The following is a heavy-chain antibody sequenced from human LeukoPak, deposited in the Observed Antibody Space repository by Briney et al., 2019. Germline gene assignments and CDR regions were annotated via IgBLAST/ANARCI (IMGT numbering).Heavy chain of an antibody. V-gene: IGHV3-23*01. Sequence: GGSLRVSCAASGFTFRNYALSWVRQAPGKGLEWVSGFKESGGSTSYAESVKGRFTISRDISKITMYLQMDSLRAEDTAVYYCAKVYASGWSYFDSWGQGTLVTVPS. CDR2: FKESGGST. D-gene: IGHD6-19*01. CDR1: GFTFRNYA. CDR3: AKVYASGWSYFDS. J-gene: IGHJ4*02.